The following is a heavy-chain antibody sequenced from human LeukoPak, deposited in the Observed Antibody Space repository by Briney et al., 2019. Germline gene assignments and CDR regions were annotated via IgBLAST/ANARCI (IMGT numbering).Heavy chain of an antibody. CDR3: ARDGGTDTYYDFWSGYHWYYMDV. J-gene: IGHJ6*03. V-gene: IGHV4-59*11. Sequence: SETLSLTCTVSGGSISSHYWSWIRQPPGKGLEWIGYIYYSGSTNYNPSLKSRVTISVDTSKNQFSLKLSSVTAADTAVYYCARDGGTDTYYDFWSGYHWYYMDVWGKGTTVTVSS. CDR1: GGSISSHY. D-gene: IGHD3-3*01. CDR2: IYYSGST.